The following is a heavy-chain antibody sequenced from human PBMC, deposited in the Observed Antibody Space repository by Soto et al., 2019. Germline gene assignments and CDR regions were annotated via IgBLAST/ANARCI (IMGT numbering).Heavy chain of an antibody. CDR3: TTEYDFWSGYGMDV. CDR1: GFTFSNAW. CDR2: IKSKTDGGTT. D-gene: IGHD3-3*01. V-gene: IGHV3-15*01. J-gene: IGHJ6*02. Sequence: PGGSLRLSCAASGFTFSNAWMSWVRQAPGEGLEWVGRIKSKTDGGTTDYAAPVKGRFIISRDDSKNTLYLQMNSLKTEDTAVYYCTTEYDFWSGYGMDVWGQGTTVTVSS.